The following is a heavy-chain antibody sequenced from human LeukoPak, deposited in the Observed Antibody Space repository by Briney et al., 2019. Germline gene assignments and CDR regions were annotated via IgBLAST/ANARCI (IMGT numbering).Heavy chain of an antibody. CDR1: GFTFSSYW. J-gene: IGHJ4*02. Sequence: GGSLRLSCAASGFTFSSYWMSWVRQAPGKGLEWVANIKQDGSEKYYADSVKGRFTISRDNGKNSLDLQMNSLRADDTAVYYCARDTLGEGEDANYAVYYFDYWGQGTVVTVSS. D-gene: IGHD4/OR15-4a*01. CDR3: ARDTLGEGEDANYAVYYFDY. V-gene: IGHV3-7*01. CDR2: IKQDGSEK.